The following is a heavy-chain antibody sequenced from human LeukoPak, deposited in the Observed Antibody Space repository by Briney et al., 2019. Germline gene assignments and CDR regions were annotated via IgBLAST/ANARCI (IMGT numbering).Heavy chain of an antibody. D-gene: IGHD2-2*01. V-gene: IGHV1-18*01. CDR3: ARGCSSATCYHGIGWFDP. CDR1: GDTFTNYG. J-gene: IGHJ5*02. Sequence: ASVKVSCKASGDTFTNYGINWVRQAPGQGLEWMGWISAYNDNTNYAQKLQGRVTMTTDTSTSTAYIELRSLRSDDTAVYYCARGCSSATCYHGIGWFDPWGQGTLVTVSS. CDR2: ISAYNDNT.